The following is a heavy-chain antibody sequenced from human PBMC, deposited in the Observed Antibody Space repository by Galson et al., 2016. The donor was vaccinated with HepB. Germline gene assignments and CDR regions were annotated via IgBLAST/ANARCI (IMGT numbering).Heavy chain of an antibody. V-gene: IGHV3-23*01. D-gene: IGHD4-17*01. J-gene: IGHJ6*02. CDR3: ARPLLPESRVATFKLRRRSHFSGMDV. CDR2: LGGSGGTT. Sequence: SLRLSCAASGFIFNNFAMPWVRQVPGKGLEWVSSLGGSGGTTYYADSVKGRFVISRDNSRSLVSLEMTGLRADDAAVYYCARPLLPESRVATFKLRRRSHFSGMDVWGRGTTVTGSS. CDR1: GFIFNNFA.